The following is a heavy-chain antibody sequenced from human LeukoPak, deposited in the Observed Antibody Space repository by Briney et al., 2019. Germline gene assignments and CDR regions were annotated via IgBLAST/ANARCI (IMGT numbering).Heavy chain of an antibody. Sequence: TGGSLSLSCGASGFTFSAYAMTWVRQAPGKGRVWGSRINSYGSNTRYAHSVKGRFTISRDNAKNTLYLQMNSLRAEDTAVYYCARDLELVYYDSSGYDYWGQGTLVIVSS. CDR3: ARDLELVYYDSSGYDY. J-gene: IGHJ4*02. CDR1: GFTFSAYA. CDR2: INSYGSNT. D-gene: IGHD3-22*01. V-gene: IGHV3-74*01.